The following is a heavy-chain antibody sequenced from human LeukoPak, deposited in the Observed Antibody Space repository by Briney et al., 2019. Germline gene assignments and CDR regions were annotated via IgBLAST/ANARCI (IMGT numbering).Heavy chain of an antibody. V-gene: IGHV4-39*07. CDR2: IYYTGST. CDR1: GGSISGSGYY. J-gene: IGHJ4*02. Sequence: SETLSLTCTVSGGSISGSGYYWVWIRQPPGKGLEWIATIYYTGSTYYNPSLKSRVTISVDTSKNQFSLRLSSVTAADTAMYYCARDRYYEPLDYWGQGTLVTVST. CDR3: ARDRYYEPLDY. D-gene: IGHD3-22*01.